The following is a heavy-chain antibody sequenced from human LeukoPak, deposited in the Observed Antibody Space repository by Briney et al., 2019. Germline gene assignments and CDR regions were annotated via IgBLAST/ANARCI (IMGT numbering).Heavy chain of an antibody. CDR3: ARAPSYYFDY. Sequence: GGSLRLSCAASGFIVSSNYMSWVRQAPGKGLEWVSVIYSGGSTYYADSVKGRFTISRDNSKNTLYLQMNSLRAEDTAVYYCARAPSYYFDYWGQGTLVTVSS. J-gene: IGHJ4*02. CDR1: GFIVSSNY. CDR2: IYSGGST. V-gene: IGHV3-66*01.